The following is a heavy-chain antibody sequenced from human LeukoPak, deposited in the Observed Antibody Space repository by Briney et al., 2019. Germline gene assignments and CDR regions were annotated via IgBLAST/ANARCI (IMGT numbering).Heavy chain of an antibody. CDR2: IWYDGSNK. CDR3: ARANLPAPPGGVFAKSSHH. V-gene: IGHV3-33*01. Sequence: GGSLRLSCAASGFTFSSYGMHWVRQAPGKGLEWVAVIWYDGSNKYYADSVKGRFTISRDNSKNTLYLQMNSLRAEDTAVYYCARANLPAPPGGVFAKSSHHWGQGTLVTVSS. D-gene: IGHD3-16*01. CDR1: GFTFSSYG. J-gene: IGHJ1*01.